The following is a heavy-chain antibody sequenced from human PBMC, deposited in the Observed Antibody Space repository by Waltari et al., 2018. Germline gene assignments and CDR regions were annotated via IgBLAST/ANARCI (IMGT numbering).Heavy chain of an antibody. V-gene: IGHV3-23*01. J-gene: IGHJ4*02. CDR3: AKDCSSTSCYDY. Sequence: EVQLLESGGGLVQPGGSLRLSCAASGFTFSSYAMSWVRQAPGKGLEWVSAISGSGGSTYYADSVKGRFTIARDNSKNTLYLQMNSLRAEDTAVYYCAKDCSSTSCYDYWGQGTLVTVSS. CDR1: GFTFSSYA. CDR2: ISGSGGST. D-gene: IGHD2-2*01.